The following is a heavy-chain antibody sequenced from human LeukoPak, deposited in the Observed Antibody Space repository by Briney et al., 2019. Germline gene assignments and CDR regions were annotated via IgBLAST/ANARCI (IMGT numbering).Heavy chain of an antibody. V-gene: IGHV3-48*04. CDR1: GFTFSSYS. D-gene: IGHD5-18*01. CDR2: ISSSGNTI. CDR3: ARLRGYSYGYGDY. Sequence: GGSLRLSCAASGFTFSSYSMNWVRQAPGKGLEWVSYISSSGNTIDYADPVKGRFTIFRDNAKNSLYLQMVSLRAEDTAVYYCARLRGYSYGYGDYWGQGTLVTVSS. J-gene: IGHJ4*02.